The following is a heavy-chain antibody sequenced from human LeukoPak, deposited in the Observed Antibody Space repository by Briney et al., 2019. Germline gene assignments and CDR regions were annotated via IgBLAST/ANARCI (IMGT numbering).Heavy chain of an antibody. CDR1: GFTFSTYW. Sequence: GGSLRLSCAASGFTFSTYWMTWVRQAPGKGLEWVANIKQDGSEKYFVDSVKGRFTISRDNAKNSLYLQMNSLRAEDTAVYYCARRPIRREWLYDYWGQGTLVTVSS. CDR3: ARRPIRREWLYDY. J-gene: IGHJ4*02. D-gene: IGHD3-3*01. V-gene: IGHV3-7*01. CDR2: IKQDGSEK.